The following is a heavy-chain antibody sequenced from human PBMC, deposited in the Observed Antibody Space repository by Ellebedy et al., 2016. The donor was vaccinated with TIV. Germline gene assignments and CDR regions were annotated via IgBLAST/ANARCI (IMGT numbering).Heavy chain of an antibody. CDR1: GGSISSGGYY. CDR3: ARETTLFGVLDH. Sequence: SETLSLXXTVSGGSISSGGYYWSWVRQHPGKGLEWIGYIYYTGSTYYNPSLRSRVTISLDTSKNHFSLKLNAVTAADTAVYYCARETTLFGVLDHWGQGNLVTVSS. J-gene: IGHJ1*01. CDR2: IYYTGST. V-gene: IGHV4-31*03. D-gene: IGHD3-3*01.